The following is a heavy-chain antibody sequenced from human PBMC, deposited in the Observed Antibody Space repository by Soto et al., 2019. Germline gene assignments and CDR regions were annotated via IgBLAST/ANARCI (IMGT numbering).Heavy chain of an antibody. J-gene: IGHJ5*02. Sequence: EVQLLESGGGLVQPGGSLRLSCAASGFTFSSYAMSWVRQAPGKGLEWVSAISGSGCSTYYADSVKGRFTISSDNSKNTLYLQMNGLRAEDTAVYYCAKGGRAVGGVNWFDPWGQGTLVTVSS. CDR2: ISGSGCST. CDR3: AKGGRAVGGVNWFDP. V-gene: IGHV3-23*01. D-gene: IGHD3-16*01. CDR1: GFTFSSYA.